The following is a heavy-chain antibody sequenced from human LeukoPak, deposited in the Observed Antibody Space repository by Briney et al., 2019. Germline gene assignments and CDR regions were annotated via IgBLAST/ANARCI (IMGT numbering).Heavy chain of an antibody. Sequence: GGSLRLSCAPAGFTPSTYAMSWVRHAPGRGREWVSAISGGGGSTYYTDSVKGRSTISRDNSKNTLYLQMNSLRADGTAVYYCAKDSGGGWEVFLQYYGMDVWGQGTTVTVSS. CDR3: AKDSGGGWEVFLQYYGMDV. V-gene: IGHV3-23*01. CDR1: GFTPSTYA. D-gene: IGHD2-15*01. J-gene: IGHJ6*02. CDR2: ISGGGGST.